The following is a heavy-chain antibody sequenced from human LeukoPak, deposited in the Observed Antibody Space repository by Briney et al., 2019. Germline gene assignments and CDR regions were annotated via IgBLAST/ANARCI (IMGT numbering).Heavy chain of an antibody. CDR3: ASEDYYDSRAYYYRNFQH. CDR2: ISSSSSYM. CDR1: GFTFSSNT. Sequence: GGSLRLSCAASGFTFSSNTMNWVRQAPGKGLEWVSSISSSSSYMKYADSVRGRFTISRDNAKNSLYLQMNSLRAEDTAVYYCASEDYYDSRAYYYRNFQHWGQGTLVTVSS. J-gene: IGHJ1*01. D-gene: IGHD3-22*01. V-gene: IGHV3-21*01.